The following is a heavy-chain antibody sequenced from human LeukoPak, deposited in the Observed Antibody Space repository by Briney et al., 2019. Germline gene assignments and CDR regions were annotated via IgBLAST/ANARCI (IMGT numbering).Heavy chain of an antibody. CDR1: GFTFSSYS. Sequence: GGSLRLSCAASGFTFSSYSMNWVRQAPGKGLEWVSSISSSSSYIYYVDSVKGRFTISRDNAKNSLYLQMNSLRAEDTAVYYCARGPPSSWYRGVFDYWGQGTLVTVSS. CDR2: ISSSSSYI. D-gene: IGHD6-13*01. J-gene: IGHJ4*02. CDR3: ARGPPSSWYRGVFDY. V-gene: IGHV3-21*01.